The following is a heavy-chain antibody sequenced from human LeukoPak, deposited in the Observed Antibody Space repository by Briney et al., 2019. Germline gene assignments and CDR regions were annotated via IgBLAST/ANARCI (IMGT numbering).Heavy chain of an antibody. CDR2: ITSKTSGEAT. V-gene: IGHV3-15*01. J-gene: IGHJ4*02. D-gene: IGHD3-22*01. CDR3: TTYRYSYGSTGYSYLDY. Sequence: PGGSRRLSCAASGLTFGNAWMSWVRQAPGKGLEWVARITSKTSGEATDYAAPVRGRFTISRDDSKATLYLQMDSLETEDTAIYYCTTYRYSYGSTGYSYLDYWGQGILVTVSS. CDR1: GLTFGNAW.